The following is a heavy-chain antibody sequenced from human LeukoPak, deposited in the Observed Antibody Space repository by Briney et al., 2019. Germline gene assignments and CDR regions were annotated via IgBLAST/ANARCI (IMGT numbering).Heavy chain of an antibody. CDR3: ARSLLAFDY. CDR1: GGSISSSRHY. Sequence: PSETLSLTCTVSGGSISSSRHYWGWLRQPPGKGLEWIGSIYYSGSIYYNPSLKSRVTMSVDTPKNQFSLKLSSVTAADTAVYYCARSLLAFDYWGQGTLVTVSS. D-gene: IGHD2-8*02. J-gene: IGHJ4*02. V-gene: IGHV4-39*01. CDR2: IYYSGSI.